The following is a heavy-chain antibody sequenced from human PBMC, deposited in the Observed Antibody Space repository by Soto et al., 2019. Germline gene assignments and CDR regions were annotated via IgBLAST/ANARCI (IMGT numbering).Heavy chain of an antibody. D-gene: IGHD6-13*01. CDR2: IYYSGST. V-gene: IGHV4-59*01. CDR1: GGSISSYY. J-gene: IGHJ6*02. Sequence: PSETLSLTRTVSGGSISSYYGSWIRQPPGKGLEWIGYIYYSGSTNYNPSLKSRVTISVDTSKNQFSLKLSSVTAADTAVYYCARVPTAAAGPYYYYYGMDVWGQGTTVTVSS. CDR3: ARVPTAAAGPYYYYYGMDV.